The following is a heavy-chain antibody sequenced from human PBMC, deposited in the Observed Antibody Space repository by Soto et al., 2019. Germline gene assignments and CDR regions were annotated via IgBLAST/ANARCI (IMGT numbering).Heavy chain of an antibody. CDR3: AACSYYYDSSGYPEYFQH. J-gene: IGHJ1*01. CDR1: GFTFSSYA. CDR2: ISGSGGST. D-gene: IGHD3-22*01. Sequence: GGSLRLSCAASGFTFSSYAMSWVRQAPGKGLEWVSAISGSGGSTYYADSVKGRFTISRDNSKNTLYLQMNSLRAEDTAVYYCAACSYYYDSSGYPEYFQHWGQGTLVTVSS. V-gene: IGHV3-23*01.